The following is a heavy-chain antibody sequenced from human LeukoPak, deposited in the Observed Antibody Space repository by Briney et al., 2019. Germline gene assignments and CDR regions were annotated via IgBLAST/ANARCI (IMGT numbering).Heavy chain of an antibody. V-gene: IGHV3-7*01. J-gene: IGHJ4*02. CDR3: ARDSHYVSFDY. CDR2: IKQDGSEK. Sequence: GGSLRLSCAASGFTFSSYWMSWLRQAPGKGLEGVANIKQDGSEKYYVDSVKGRFTISRDNAKNSLYLQMNSLRAEDTAVYYCARDSHYVSFDYWGQGTLVTVSS. CDR1: GFTFSSYW. D-gene: IGHD3-16*01.